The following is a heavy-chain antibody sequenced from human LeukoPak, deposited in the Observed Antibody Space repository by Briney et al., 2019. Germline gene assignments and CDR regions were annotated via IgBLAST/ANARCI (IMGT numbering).Heavy chain of an antibody. D-gene: IGHD3-16*01. V-gene: IGHV1-24*01. CDR1: GYTLTELS. Sequence: ASVKVSFKVSGYTLTELSMHWVRQAPGKGLEWMGGFDPEDGETIYAQKFQGRVTMTEDTPTDTAYMELSSLRSEDTAVYYWATGGGRQQLDYWGQGTLVTVSS. J-gene: IGHJ4*02. CDR2: FDPEDGET. CDR3: ATGGGRQQLDY.